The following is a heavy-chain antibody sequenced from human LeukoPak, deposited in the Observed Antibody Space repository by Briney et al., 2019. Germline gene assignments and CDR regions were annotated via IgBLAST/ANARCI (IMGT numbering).Heavy chain of an antibody. J-gene: IGHJ4*02. CDR3: AKDRGDYGDWGLDY. V-gene: IGHV3-21*01. D-gene: IGHD4-17*01. Sequence: GGSLRLSCAASGFTFSRYSMNWVRQAPGKGLEWVSSISTSSLYIYNADSVKGRFTISRDNAKNSLYLQMNSLRAEDTAVYYCAKDRGDYGDWGLDYWGQGTLVTVSS. CDR1: GFTFSRYS. CDR2: ISTSSLYI.